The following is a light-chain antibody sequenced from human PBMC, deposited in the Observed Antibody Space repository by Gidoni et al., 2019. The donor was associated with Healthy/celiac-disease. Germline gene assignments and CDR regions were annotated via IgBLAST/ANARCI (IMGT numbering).Light chain of an antibody. V-gene: IGLV2-23*01. CDR2: EGS. J-gene: IGLJ3*02. Sequence: QSALTQPASVSGSPGQSITISCTGTSSDVGSYNLVSWYQQHPGKAPKLMIYEGSKRPSGVSNRFSGSKSGNTASLTISGLQAEDEADNYCCSYAGRSTSSRVFGGGTKLTVL. CDR3: CSYAGRSTSSRV. CDR1: SSDVGSYNL.